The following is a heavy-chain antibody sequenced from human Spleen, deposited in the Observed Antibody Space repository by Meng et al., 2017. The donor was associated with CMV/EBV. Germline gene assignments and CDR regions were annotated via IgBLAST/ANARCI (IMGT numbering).Heavy chain of an antibody. D-gene: IGHD3-3*01. CDR3: ASSHYDFWSGYYTGEFDY. V-gene: IGHV4-39*07. Sequence: GSLRLSCSVSGGSISSGTYYWGWIRQPPGKGLEWIGNIYYSGSTYYNPSLKSRVTISIDTSKNQFSLKLSSVTAADTAVYYCASSHYDFWSGYYTGEFDYWGQGTLVTVSS. CDR2: IYYSGST. CDR1: GGSISSGTYY. J-gene: IGHJ4*02.